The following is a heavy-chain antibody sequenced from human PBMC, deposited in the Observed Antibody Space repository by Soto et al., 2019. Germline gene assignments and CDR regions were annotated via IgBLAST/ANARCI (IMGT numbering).Heavy chain of an antibody. CDR3: ARGRGIVSGPAATYGMDV. CDR2: MNPNSGNT. Sequence: QVQLVQSGAEVKKPGASVRVSCKASGYTFITSDINWVRQATGQGLEWMGWMNPNSGNTGYAQKFQGRVTMTRTNSISTAYMELSSLRSEDTAVYYCARGRGIVSGPAATYGMDVWGQGTTVTVSS. J-gene: IGHJ6*02. V-gene: IGHV1-8*01. D-gene: IGHD2-2*01. CDR1: GYTFITSD.